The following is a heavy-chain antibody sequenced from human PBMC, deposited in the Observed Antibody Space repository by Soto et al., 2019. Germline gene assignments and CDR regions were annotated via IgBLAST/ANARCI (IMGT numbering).Heavy chain of an antibody. CDR2: ISADNGDT. CDR1: GYSFTNYG. Sequence: GASVKVSCKASGYSFTNYGVSWVRQAPGQGLEWMGWISADNGDTNYAQKLQGRVTMTTDPSTSTAYMELRSLRSDDTAVYYCARDPSRSTFDIWGQGTMVTVSS. J-gene: IGHJ3*02. V-gene: IGHV1-18*01. CDR3: ARDPSRSTFDI.